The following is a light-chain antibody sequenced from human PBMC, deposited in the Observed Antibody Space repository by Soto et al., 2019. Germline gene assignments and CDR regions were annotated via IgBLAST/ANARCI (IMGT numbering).Light chain of an antibody. V-gene: IGLV2-23*01. CDR2: EGS. J-gene: IGLJ2*01. Sequence: QLVLTQPASVSGSPGQSITISCTGTSSDVGTYNLVSWHQHHPGKAPKLIIYEGSKRPSGVSNRFSGSKSGNTASLTISGLQAEDEADYYCCSFAVGSTLVFGGGTKLPVL. CDR1: SSDVGTYNL. CDR3: CSFAVGSTLV.